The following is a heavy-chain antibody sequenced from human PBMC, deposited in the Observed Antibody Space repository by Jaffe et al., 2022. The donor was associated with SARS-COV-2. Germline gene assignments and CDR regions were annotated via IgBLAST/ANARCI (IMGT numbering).Heavy chain of an antibody. CDR2: IYYSGST. CDR1: GGSISSYY. V-gene: IGHV4-59*01. CDR3: ARATLQQGYCSGGSCPPAGHYYYYGMDV. J-gene: IGHJ6*02. Sequence: QVQLQESGPGLVKPSETLSLTCTVSGGSISSYYWSWIRQPPGKGLEWIGYIYYSGSTNYNPSLKSRVTISVDTSKNQFSLKLSSVTAADTAVYYCARATLQQGYCSGGSCPPAGHYYYYGMDVWGQGTTVTVSS. D-gene: IGHD2-15*01.